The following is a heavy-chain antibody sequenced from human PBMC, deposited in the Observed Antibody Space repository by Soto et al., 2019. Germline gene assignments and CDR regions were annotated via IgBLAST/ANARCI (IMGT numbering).Heavy chain of an antibody. Sequence: QVQLVQSGAEVKKPGASVKVSCKASGYTFTSYYMHWVRQAPGQGLEWMGIINPSGGSTSYAQKFQGRVTMTRDTSTSTVYMELSSLRSEDTAVYYCARASWTYYGGNSAVDYWGQGTLVTVSS. V-gene: IGHV1-46*03. CDR3: ARASWTYYGGNSAVDY. J-gene: IGHJ4*02. CDR1: GYTFTSYY. D-gene: IGHD4-17*01. CDR2: INPSGGST.